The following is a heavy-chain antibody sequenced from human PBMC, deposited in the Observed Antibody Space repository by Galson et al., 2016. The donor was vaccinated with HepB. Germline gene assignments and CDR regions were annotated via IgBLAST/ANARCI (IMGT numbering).Heavy chain of an antibody. J-gene: IGHJ4*02. D-gene: IGHD6-19*01. V-gene: IGHV3-23*01. CDR3: AKFQMAVTGNVGYFDY. CDR2: ISVVGGPT. Sequence: SLRLSCAVSGITFSNYALNWVRQAPGKGLEWVSTISVVGGPTYYADSVKGRFTIFRDNSKNTVSLQMSNLRVGDTAVYYCAKFQMAVTGNVGYFDYWGQGALVTVSS. CDR1: GITFSNYA.